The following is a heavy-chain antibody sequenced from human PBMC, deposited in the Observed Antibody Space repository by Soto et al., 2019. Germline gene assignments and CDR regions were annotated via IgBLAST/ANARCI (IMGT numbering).Heavy chain of an antibody. D-gene: IGHD3-3*02. CDR1: GFPFSSYE. J-gene: IGHJ4*02. CDR3: AISPFLECN. Sequence: EVQLVESGGGLVQPGGSLRLSCAASGFPFSSYEMNWVRQPPGKGLEWVSYISSSGSTIYYADSVKSRFTISRDNAKNSLFLQMNSLRGEDTAVYYCAISPFLECNWAQGTLVTVSS. CDR2: ISSSGSTI. V-gene: IGHV3-48*03.